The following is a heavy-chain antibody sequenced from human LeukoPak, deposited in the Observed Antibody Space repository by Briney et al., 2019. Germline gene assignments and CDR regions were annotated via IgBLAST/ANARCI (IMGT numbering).Heavy chain of an antibody. V-gene: IGHV1-69*04. D-gene: IGHD6-13*01. CDR2: IIPILGIA. Sequence: SVKVSCKASGGTFSSYAISWVRQAPGQGLEWMGRIIPILGIANYAQKFQGRVTIAADKSTSTAYMELSSLRSEDTAVYYCARGLAAAGNFDYWGQGTLVTVSS. CDR3: ARGLAAAGNFDY. J-gene: IGHJ4*02. CDR1: GGTFSSYA.